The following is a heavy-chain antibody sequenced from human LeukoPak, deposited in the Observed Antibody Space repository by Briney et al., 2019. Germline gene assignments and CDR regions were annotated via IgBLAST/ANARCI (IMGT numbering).Heavy chain of an antibody. D-gene: IGHD3-16*01. J-gene: IGHJ4*02. CDR3: ARGASPKDAVFFDY. CDR1: GVSITIGSYY. CDR2: VHSSGDI. V-gene: IGHV4-61*02. Sequence: SETLSLTCSVSGVSITIGSYYWGWIRQSAGKGLEWIGRVHSSGDIYHNAAFRSRAAVSGDAPKNQFSLQLNSVTAADTTVYYCARGASPKDAVFFDYWGQGALITVSS.